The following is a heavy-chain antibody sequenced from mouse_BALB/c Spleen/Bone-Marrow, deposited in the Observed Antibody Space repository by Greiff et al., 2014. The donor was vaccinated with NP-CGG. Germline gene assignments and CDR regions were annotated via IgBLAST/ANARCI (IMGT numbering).Heavy chain of an antibody. V-gene: IGHV1-5*01. J-gene: IGHJ3*01. CDR3: TGYGNYVETSFAY. CDR2: IYPGNSDT. CDR1: GYSFTSYW. D-gene: IGHD2-1*01. Sequence: EVQLQQSGTVLARPGASVKMSCKASGYSFTSYWMRWVKQRPGQGLGRIGAIYPGNSDTRYNQKFKGKAKLTAVTSASTAYMELSSLTNEDSAVYYCTGYGNYVETSFAYWGQGTLVTVSA.